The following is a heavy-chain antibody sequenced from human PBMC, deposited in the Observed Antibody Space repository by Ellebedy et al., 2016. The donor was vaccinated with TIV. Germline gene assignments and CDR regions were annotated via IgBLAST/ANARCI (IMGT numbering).Heavy chain of an antibody. CDR2: ISYDGSNK. J-gene: IGHJ4*02. CDR3: ARGNSGYDAVYLDY. D-gene: IGHD5-12*01. V-gene: IGHV3-30-3*01. CDR1: GFTFSSYA. Sequence: PGGSLRLSCAAPGFTFSSYAMHWVRQAPGKGLEWVAVISYDGSNKYYADSVKGRFTISRDNSKNTLYLQMNSLRAEDTAVYYCARGNSGYDAVYLDYWGQGTLVTVSS.